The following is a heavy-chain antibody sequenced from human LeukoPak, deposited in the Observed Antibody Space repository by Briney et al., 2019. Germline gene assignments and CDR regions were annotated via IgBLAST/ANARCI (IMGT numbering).Heavy chain of an antibody. CDR2: IYYSGST. J-gene: IGHJ4*02. Sequence: SETLSLACTVSGCSISSGVYYWSWIRQHPGKGLEWIGYIYYSGSTYYNPSLKSRVTISVDTSKNQFSLKLSSVTAADTAVYYCARGVLRRYYDSSGYCCYFDYWGQGTLVTVSS. CDR1: GCSISSGVYY. CDR3: ARGVLRRYYDSSGYCCYFDY. D-gene: IGHD3-22*01. V-gene: IGHV4-31*03.